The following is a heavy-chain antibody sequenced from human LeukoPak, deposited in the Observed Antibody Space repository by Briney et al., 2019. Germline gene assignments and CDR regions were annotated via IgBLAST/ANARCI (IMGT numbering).Heavy chain of an antibody. V-gene: IGHV4-59*01. D-gene: IGHD5-24*01. J-gene: IGHJ4*02. CDR2: IYYSGST. Sequence: SETLSLTCTVSGGSISSYYWSWIRHPLGKGLEWIGYIYYSGSTNYNPSLKSRVTISVDTSKNQFSLKLSSVTAADTAVYYCARGDGYNPGLFDYWGQGTLVTVSS. CDR3: ARGDGYNPGLFDY. CDR1: GGSISSYY.